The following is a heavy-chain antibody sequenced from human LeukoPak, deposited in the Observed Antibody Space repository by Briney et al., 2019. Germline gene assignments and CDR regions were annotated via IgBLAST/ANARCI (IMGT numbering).Heavy chain of an antibody. CDR1: GFSFSGHW. V-gene: IGHV3-74*01. CDR2: ISPTGSTT. Sequence: GGSLRLSCIASGFSFSGHWMHWARQLPGKGLVWVSRISPTGSTTSYADSVKGRFTVSRDNAKNTLYLQVNNLRAEDTAVYYCARGPNSNWSGPDFWGQGTLLTVSS. D-gene: IGHD6-6*01. CDR3: ARGPNSNWSGPDF. J-gene: IGHJ4*02.